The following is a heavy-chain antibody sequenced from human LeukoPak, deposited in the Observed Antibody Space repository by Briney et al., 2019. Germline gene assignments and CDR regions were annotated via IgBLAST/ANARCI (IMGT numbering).Heavy chain of an antibody. D-gene: IGHD6-6*01. V-gene: IGHV3-30*02. Sequence: PGGSLRLSCAASGFTFSSYGMHWVRQAPGKGLEWVAFIRYDGSNKYYADSVKGRFTISRDNSKNTLYLQMNSLRAEDSAIYYCASRKEYSTSSVFYWGQGTLVTVSS. CDR2: IRYDGSNK. CDR3: ASRKEYSTSSVFY. CDR1: GFTFSSYG. J-gene: IGHJ4*02.